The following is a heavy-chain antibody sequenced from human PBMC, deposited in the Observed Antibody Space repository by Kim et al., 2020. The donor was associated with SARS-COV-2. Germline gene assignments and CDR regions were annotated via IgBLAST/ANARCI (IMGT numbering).Heavy chain of an antibody. Sequence: GGSLRLSCAASGFIFRDYAMHWVRQAPGKGLEWVAGINVDGSETFYRDSVKGRFSISRDNFRNVVYLQMHSLRSDDAALYFCAKDLFDDKGWGFDGWGQGTLVTVSS. CDR2: INVDGSET. CDR3: AKDLFDDKGWGFDG. J-gene: IGHJ4*02. CDR1: GFIFRDYA. D-gene: IGHD7-27*01. V-gene: IGHV3-23*01.